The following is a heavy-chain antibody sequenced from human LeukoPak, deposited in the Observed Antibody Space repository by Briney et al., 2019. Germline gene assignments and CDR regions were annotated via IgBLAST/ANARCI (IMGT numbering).Heavy chain of an antibody. J-gene: IGHJ4*02. D-gene: IGHD3-16*02. V-gene: IGHV3-15*04. CDR2: IESKTNGGTT. CDR3: TSGGAHYDYVWGSYRVDY. CDR1: GFTFSNAW. Sequence: GGSLRLSCAASGFTFSNAWMSWVRQAPGKGLEWVGRIESKTNGGTTAYAAPVKGRFTISRADSKNTLYLQMNSLKTEDTAVYYCTSGGAHYDYVWGSYRVDYWGQGTLVTVSS.